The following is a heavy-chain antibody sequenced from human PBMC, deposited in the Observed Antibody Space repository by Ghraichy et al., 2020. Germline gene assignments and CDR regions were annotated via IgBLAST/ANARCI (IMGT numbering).Heavy chain of an antibody. D-gene: IGHD3-3*01. V-gene: IGHV3-23*01. Sequence: GESLNISCAASGFTFSSYAMSWVRQAPGKGLEWVSAISGSGGSTYYAASVKGRFTISRDNSKKTLYLLMNSLRAEDTAVYYCAKGFRHDFWNGYYTKSGGFDSWGQGTLVTVSS. CDR1: GFTFSSYA. J-gene: IGHJ5*01. CDR2: ISGSGGST. CDR3: AKGFRHDFWNGYYTKSGGFDS.